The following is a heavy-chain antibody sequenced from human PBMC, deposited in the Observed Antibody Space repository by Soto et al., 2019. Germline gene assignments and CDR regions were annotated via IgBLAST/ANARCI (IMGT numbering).Heavy chain of an antibody. CDR1: GGSFSGYY. V-gene: IGHV4-34*01. J-gene: IGHJ6*02. CDR2: INHSGST. CDR3: ARGKDHYYGMDV. Sequence: SETLSLTCAVYGGSFSGYYWSWIRQPPGKGLEWIGEINHSGSTNYNPSLKSRVTISVDTSKNQFSLKLSSVTAADTAVYYCARGKDHYYGMDVWGQGTTVTVSS.